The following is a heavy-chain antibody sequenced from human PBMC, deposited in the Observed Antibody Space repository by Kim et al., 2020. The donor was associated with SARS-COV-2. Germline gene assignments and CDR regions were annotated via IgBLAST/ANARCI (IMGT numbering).Heavy chain of an antibody. D-gene: IGHD5-12*01. Sequence: SETLSLTCTVSGGSISSYYWSWIRQPPGKGLEWIGYIYYSGSTNYNPSLKSRVTISVDTSKNQFSLKLSSVTAADTAVYYCARTRLGDGYTFDYWGQGTLVTVSS. J-gene: IGHJ4*02. CDR3: ARTRLGDGYTFDY. CDR1: GGSISSYY. CDR2: IYYSGST. V-gene: IGHV4-59*13.